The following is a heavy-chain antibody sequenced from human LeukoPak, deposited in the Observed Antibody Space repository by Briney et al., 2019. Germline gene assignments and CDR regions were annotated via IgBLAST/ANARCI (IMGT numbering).Heavy chain of an antibody. V-gene: IGHV2-70*01. CDR3: ARVMRDTSDWHLFDH. Sequence: ESGPALVKPTQTLTLTCTFSGFSLRTNGMCVSWIRQPPGKALEWLALIDRDDNKYYGTSVKTRFIISKDTSKNQVVLTMTNMDPADTATYFCARVMRDTSDWHLFDHWGQGTLVTVSS. D-gene: IGHD6-19*01. CDR1: GFSLRTNGMC. CDR2: IDRDDNK. J-gene: IGHJ4*02.